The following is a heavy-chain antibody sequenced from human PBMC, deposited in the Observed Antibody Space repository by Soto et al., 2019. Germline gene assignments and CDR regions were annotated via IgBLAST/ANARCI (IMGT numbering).Heavy chain of an antibody. V-gene: IGHV1-69*08. CDR3: AREVQLERLSYYGMDV. CDR1: GGTFSSYT. Sequence: QGQLVQSGAEVKKPGSSVKVSCKASGGTFSSYTISWVRQAPGQGLEWMGWIIPILGIANYAQKFQGRVTITADKSTSTAYMELGSLRSEDTAVYYCAREVQLERLSYYGMDVWGQGTTVTVSS. D-gene: IGHD1-1*01. CDR2: IIPILGIA. J-gene: IGHJ6*02.